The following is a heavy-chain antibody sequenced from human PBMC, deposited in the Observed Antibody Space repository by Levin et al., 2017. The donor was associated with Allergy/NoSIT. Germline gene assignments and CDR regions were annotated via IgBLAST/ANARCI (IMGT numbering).Heavy chain of an antibody. V-gene: IGHV4-61*02. CDR3: AASRGVTQFDY. CDR2: IYPSGST. D-gene: IGHD3-10*01. Sequence: PSETLSLTCTVSGGYISTGSYYWSWIRQPAGKGLEWIGRIYPSGSTNFNPSLKSRVIISVDTSKNHFSLRLSSVTAADTAVYYCAASRGVTQFDYWGQGTLVTVSS. J-gene: IGHJ4*02. CDR1: GGYISTGSYY.